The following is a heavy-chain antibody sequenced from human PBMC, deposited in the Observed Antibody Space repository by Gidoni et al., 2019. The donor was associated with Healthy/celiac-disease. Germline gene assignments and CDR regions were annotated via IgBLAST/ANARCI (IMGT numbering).Heavy chain of an antibody. Sequence: EVQLVQSGAEVKKPGESLKIYCKGSGYSFTSYWIGWVRQMPGKGLEWMGIIYPGDSDTRYSPSFQGQVTISADKSISTAYLQWSSLKASDTAMYYCARVGQRNILTPCFDLWGRGTLVTVSS. CDR2: IYPGDSDT. CDR3: ARVGQRNILTPCFDL. D-gene: IGHD3-9*01. J-gene: IGHJ2*01. V-gene: IGHV5-51*01. CDR1: GYSFTSYW.